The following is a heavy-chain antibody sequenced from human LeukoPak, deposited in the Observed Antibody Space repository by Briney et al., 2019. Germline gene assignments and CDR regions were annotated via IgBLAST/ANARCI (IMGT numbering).Heavy chain of an antibody. CDR1: GGSFSGYY. V-gene: IGHV4-34*01. D-gene: IGHD3-10*01. CDR2: INHSGST. CDR3: ARGTALLWFGELRGTWFDP. Sequence: PSETLSLTCAVYGGSFSGYYWSWIRQPPGKGLEWIGEINHSGSTNYNPSLKSRVTISVDTSKNQFSLKLSSVTAADTAVYYCARGTALLWFGELRGTWFDPWGQGTLVTVSS. J-gene: IGHJ5*02.